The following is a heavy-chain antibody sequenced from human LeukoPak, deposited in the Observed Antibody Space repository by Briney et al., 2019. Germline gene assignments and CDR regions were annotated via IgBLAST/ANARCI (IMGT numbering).Heavy chain of an antibody. V-gene: IGHV3-21*01. D-gene: IGHD2-2*01. J-gene: IGHJ4*02. CDR1: GFTFSSYS. Sequence: GGSLRLSCAASGFTFSSYSMNWVRQAPGKGLEWVSSISCSSSYIYYADSVKGRFTISRDNAKNSLYLQMNSLRAEDTAVYYCARDGGPIVPAAPSFDYWGQGTLVTVSS. CDR2: ISCSSSYI. CDR3: ARDGGPIVPAAPSFDY.